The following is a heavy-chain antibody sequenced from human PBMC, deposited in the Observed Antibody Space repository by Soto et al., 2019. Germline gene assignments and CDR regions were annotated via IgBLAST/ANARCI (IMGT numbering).Heavy chain of an antibody. J-gene: IGHJ4*02. CDR3: ARVYDYGDLPKTVNDY. Sequence: QVQLVQSGAEVKKPGASVKVSCKASGYTFTSYGISWVRQAPGQGLEWMGWISAYNGNTNYAQKLQGRVTMTTDTSTSIAYMELRSLRSDATAVYYCARVYDYGDLPKTVNDYWGQGTLVTVSS. CDR1: GYTFTSYG. CDR2: ISAYNGNT. V-gene: IGHV1-18*01. D-gene: IGHD4-17*01.